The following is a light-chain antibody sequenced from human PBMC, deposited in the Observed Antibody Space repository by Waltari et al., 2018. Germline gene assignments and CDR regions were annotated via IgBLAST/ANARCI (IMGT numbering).Light chain of an antibody. CDR3: SSYTSSSTWV. V-gene: IGLV2-14*01. Sequence: QSALTQPASVSGSPGQSISISCTGTSSDVGGYNYVSWYQQHPGKAPKLMIYEVSNRPSGIFNRFSGSKSDNTASLTISGIQAEDEADCYCSSYTSSSTWVFGGGTKLTVL. J-gene: IGLJ3*02. CDR2: EVS. CDR1: SSDVGGYNY.